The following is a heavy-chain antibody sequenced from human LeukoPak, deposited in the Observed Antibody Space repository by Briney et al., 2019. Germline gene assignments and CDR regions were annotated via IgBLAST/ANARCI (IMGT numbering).Heavy chain of an antibody. Sequence: GASVKVSFKSSVYTFTNYDINWVRQASGQGLEWMGWVNPNSHNTGYAQKFQGRVTMTMDTSIETAYMELRSLTSEDTAVYYCAGFHLPFDVWGQGTVITVSS. CDR3: AGFHLPFDV. V-gene: IGHV1-8*01. D-gene: IGHD5/OR15-5a*01. CDR1: VYTFTNYD. CDR2: VNPNSHNT. J-gene: IGHJ3*01.